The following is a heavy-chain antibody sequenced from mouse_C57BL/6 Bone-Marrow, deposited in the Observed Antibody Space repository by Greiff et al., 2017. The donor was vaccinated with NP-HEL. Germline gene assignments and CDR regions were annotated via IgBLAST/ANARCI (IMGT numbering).Heavy chain of an antibody. CDR2: ITHSGET. CDR1: GFPITSGYY. CDR3: AGDDDGYWYIDV. D-gene: IGHD2-3*01. J-gene: IGHJ1*03. Sequence: VQLVESGPGLVKPSQSLFLTCSITGFPITSGYYWIWIRQSPVKPLEWMGYITHSGETFYNPSLQGPISITRETSKNQFFLQLNSVTTEDTAMYYCAGDDDGYWYIDVWGTGTTVTVSS. V-gene: IGHV12-3*01.